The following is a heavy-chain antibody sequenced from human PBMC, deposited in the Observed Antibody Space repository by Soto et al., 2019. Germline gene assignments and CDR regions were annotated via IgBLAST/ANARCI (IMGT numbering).Heavy chain of an antibody. D-gene: IGHD2-8*01. V-gene: IGHV4-31*03. CDR3: ARAMANYFDY. Sequence: QVQLQESGPGLVKPSQTLSVTCTVSGGSVSSDDYSWSWIRQHPGKGLEWIGYIRDSGRTYYNPSREGRVTRSVDTSKNQFPLRLRSVTAADTAVYYCARAMANYFDYWGQGTLVTASS. J-gene: IGHJ4*02. CDR1: GGSVSSDDYS. CDR2: IRDSGRT.